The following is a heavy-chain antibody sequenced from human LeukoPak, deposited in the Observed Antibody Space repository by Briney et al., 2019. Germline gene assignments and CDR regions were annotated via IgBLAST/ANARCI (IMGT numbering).Heavy chain of an antibody. CDR2: INPSGST. D-gene: IGHD2-2*01. CDR1: GGSFSGYY. V-gene: IGHV4-34*01. CDR3: ARGPDPDSQPYQLHSYAFDY. Sequence: SETLSLTCAVYGGSFSGYYWSWIRQPPGKGLEWIGEINPSGSTNYNPSLKSRVTISVDTSKNQFSLKLSSVTAADTAVYYCARGPDPDSQPYQLHSYAFDYWGQGTLVTLSS. J-gene: IGHJ4*02.